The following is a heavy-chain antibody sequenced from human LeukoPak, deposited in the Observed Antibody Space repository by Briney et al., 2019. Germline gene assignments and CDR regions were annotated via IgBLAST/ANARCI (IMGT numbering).Heavy chain of an antibody. CDR2: SYYSGST. Sequence: SETLSLTCTFSGGSISSYYWSWIRQPPGKGREWVGYSYYSGSTNYNPSLTRRVTISVDTSKNQFSLKLGPVTAADTGGYYCSRDYYATFGYWGQATLVTVYS. V-gene: IGHV4-59*01. CDR1: GGSISSYY. D-gene: IGHD2-8*01. CDR3: SRDYYATFGY. J-gene: IGHJ4*02.